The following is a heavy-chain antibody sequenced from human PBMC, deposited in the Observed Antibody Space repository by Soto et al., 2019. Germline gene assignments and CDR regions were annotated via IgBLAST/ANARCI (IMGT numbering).Heavy chain of an antibody. CDR3: AKTVRGVPAALTRYFDY. CDR1: GFTFSSYA. J-gene: IGHJ4*02. CDR2: ISGSGGST. D-gene: IGHD2-2*01. Sequence: LRLSCAASGFTFSSYAMSWVRQAPGKGLEWVSAISGSGGSTYYADSVKGRFTISRDNSKNTLYLQMNSLRAEDTAVYYCAKTVRGVPAALTRYFDYWGQGTLVTVSS. V-gene: IGHV3-23*01.